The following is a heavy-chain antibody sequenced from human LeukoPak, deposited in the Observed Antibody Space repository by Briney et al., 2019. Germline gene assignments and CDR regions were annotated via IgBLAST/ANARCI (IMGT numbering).Heavy chain of an antibody. D-gene: IGHD2-2*01. CDR1: GFTFSSYA. CDR2: ISGSGGST. V-gene: IGHV3-23*01. J-gene: IGHJ4*02. Sequence: GGSLRLSCAASGFTFSSYAMSWVRQAPGKGLEWVSAISGSGGSTYYADSVKGRFTNSRDNSKNTLYLQMNSLRAEDTAVYYCAKDRGSTSCYFDYWGQGTLVTVSS. CDR3: AKDRGSTSCYFDY.